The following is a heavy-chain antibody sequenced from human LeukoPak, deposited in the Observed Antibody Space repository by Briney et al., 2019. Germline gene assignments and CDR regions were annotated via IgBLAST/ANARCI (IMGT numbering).Heavy chain of an antibody. Sequence: GASVTVSFESSVFTFTVYYIHWVRKAPGQGLEWIGGINRNSCDANYAHRFQGTVTMTRDTSNTTAYKELSTVRSDDTAVYYCAREGSAAGTLDYWGQGTLVTVSS. CDR3: AREGSAAGTLDY. CDR1: VFTFTVYY. J-gene: IGHJ4*02. CDR2: INRNSCDA. V-gene: IGHV1-2*07. D-gene: IGHD2-15*01.